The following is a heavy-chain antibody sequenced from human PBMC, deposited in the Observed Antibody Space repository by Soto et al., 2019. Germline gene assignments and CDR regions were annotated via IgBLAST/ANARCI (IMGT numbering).Heavy chain of an antibody. V-gene: IGHV4-59*01. CDR1: GGSISSYY. Sequence: QVQLQESGPGLVKPSETLSLTCTVSGGSISSYYWSWIRQPPGKGLEWIGYIYYSGSTNYNPSLKSRVTISVDTSKNQCSLKLSSVTAADTAVYYCARVSGYFDWLLSAKYYFDYWGQGTLVTVSS. CDR2: IYYSGST. CDR3: ARVSGYFDWLLSAKYYFDY. J-gene: IGHJ4*02. D-gene: IGHD3-9*01.